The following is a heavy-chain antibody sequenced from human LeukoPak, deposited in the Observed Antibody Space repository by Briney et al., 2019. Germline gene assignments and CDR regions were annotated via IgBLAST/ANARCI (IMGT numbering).Heavy chain of an antibody. CDR2: INHSGST. CDR3: ARWGGDIVVVPAAVTAFDI. J-gene: IGHJ3*02. Sequence: SSETLSLTCAVYGGSFNGYYWSWIRQPPGKGLEWIGEINHSGSTNYNPSLKSRVTISVDTSKNQFSLKLSSVTAADTAVYYCARWGGDIVVVPAAVTAFDIWGQGTMVTVSS. D-gene: IGHD2-2*01. V-gene: IGHV4-34*01. CDR1: GGSFNGYY.